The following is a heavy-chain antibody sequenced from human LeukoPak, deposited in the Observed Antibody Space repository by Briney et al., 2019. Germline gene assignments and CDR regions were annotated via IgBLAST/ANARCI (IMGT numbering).Heavy chain of an antibody. V-gene: IGHV1-69*13. D-gene: IGHD3-16*02. Sequence: SVKVSCKASGGTFSSYAISWVRQAPGQGLEWMGGIIPIFGTANYAQKFQGRVTITADESTSTAYMELSSLRSEDTAVYYCARHYVWGSYRYYYYGMDAWGQGTTVTVSS. CDR2: IIPIFGTA. CDR1: GGTFSSYA. J-gene: IGHJ6*02. CDR3: ARHYVWGSYRYYYYGMDA.